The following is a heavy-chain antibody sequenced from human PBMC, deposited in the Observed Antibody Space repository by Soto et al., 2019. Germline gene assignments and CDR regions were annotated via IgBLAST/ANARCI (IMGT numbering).Heavy chain of an antibody. CDR2: IYYSGST. CDR3: ASPKIAFYNWFDP. D-gene: IGHD3-3*02. Sequence: AXXTLSLSCSVSGDSISSSTYFWGSVRQPPGKGLEWIGSIYYSGSTYYNPSLKSRVTISVDTSKNQFSLKLSSVNAADTAVYYCASPKIAFYNWFDPWGQGTLVTVSS. CDR1: GDSISSSTYF. J-gene: IGHJ5*02. V-gene: IGHV4-39*01.